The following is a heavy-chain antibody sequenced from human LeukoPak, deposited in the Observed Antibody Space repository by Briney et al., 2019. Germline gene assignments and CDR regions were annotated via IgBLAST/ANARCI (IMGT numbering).Heavy chain of an antibody. CDR2: IQYDGSNE. D-gene: IGHD6-19*01. CDR3: AKDESRWLVPLYFDH. J-gene: IGHJ4*02. V-gene: IGHV3-30*02. CDR1: GFTFSSYG. Sequence: GGSLRLSCAASGFTFSSYGMHWVRQAPGKGLEWVAFIQYDGSNEYYAAPVKGGFNIPRDKAKNTLYLQMNSLRSEDTAVYYCAKDESRWLVPLYFDHWGQGTLVTVSS.